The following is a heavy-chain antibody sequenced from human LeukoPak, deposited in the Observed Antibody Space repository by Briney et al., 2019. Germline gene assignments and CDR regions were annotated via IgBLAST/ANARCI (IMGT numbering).Heavy chain of an antibody. D-gene: IGHD2-8*02. CDR3: TSDTLYCTGGYCYHDI. CDR1: RFAFDNFA. Sequence: GGSLRLSCAASRFAFDNFAMSWVRQAPGKGLKWVATVNDNGAATFYADSVKGRFTISRDNAKNTLYLQMNSLRAEDTAVYYCTSDTLYCTGGYCYHDIWGQGTMVTVSS. J-gene: IGHJ3*02. V-gene: IGHV3-23*01. CDR2: VNDNGAAT.